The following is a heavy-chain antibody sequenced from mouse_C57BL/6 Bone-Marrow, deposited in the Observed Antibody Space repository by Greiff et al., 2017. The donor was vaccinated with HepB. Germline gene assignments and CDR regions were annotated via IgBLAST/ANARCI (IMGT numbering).Heavy chain of an antibody. Sequence: VQPHQSGPELVKPGASVKISCKASGYSFTDYNMNWVKQSNGKSLEWIGVINPNYGTTSYNQKFKGKATLTVDQSSSTAYMQLNSLTSEDSAVYYCARSDYDYDQTAWFAYWGQGTLVTVSA. D-gene: IGHD2-4*01. CDR3: ARSDYDYDQTAWFAY. CDR2: INPNYGTT. V-gene: IGHV1-39*01. CDR1: GYSFTDYN. J-gene: IGHJ3*01.